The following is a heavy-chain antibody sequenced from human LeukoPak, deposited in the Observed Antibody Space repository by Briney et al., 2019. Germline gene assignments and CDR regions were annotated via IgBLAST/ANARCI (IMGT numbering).Heavy chain of an antibody. Sequence: PGGSLRLSCAASGFTFSTYAMSWVRQAPGKGLEWVSGITGSGGNRYYADSVKGRFTISRDNSKNTLYLQMNSLRADDTAFYYCARDTLGEGEDANYAVYYFDYWGQGTVVTVSS. CDR2: ITGSGGNR. D-gene: IGHD4/OR15-4a*01. V-gene: IGHV3-23*01. CDR1: GFTFSTYA. J-gene: IGHJ4*02. CDR3: ARDTLGEGEDANYAVYYFDY.